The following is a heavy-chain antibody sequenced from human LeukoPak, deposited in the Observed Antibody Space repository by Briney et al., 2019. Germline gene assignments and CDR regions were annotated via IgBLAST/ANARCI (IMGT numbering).Heavy chain of an antibody. V-gene: IGHV1-69*13. CDR3: ATLAYCGGDCYSYFDY. J-gene: IGHJ4*02. CDR2: IIPIFGTA. D-gene: IGHD2-21*02. Sequence: GASVKVSCKASGGTFSSYAISWVRQAPGQGLEWMGGIIPIFGTANYAQKFQGEVTITADESTSTAYMELSSLRSEDTAVYYCATLAYCGGDCYSYFDYWGQGTLVTVSS. CDR1: GGTFSSYA.